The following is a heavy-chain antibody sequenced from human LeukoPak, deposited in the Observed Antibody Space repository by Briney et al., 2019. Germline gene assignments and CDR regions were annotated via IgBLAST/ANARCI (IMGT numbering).Heavy chain of an antibody. J-gene: IGHJ6*02. CDR1: GLTFSSYW. Sequence: GGSLRLSCAASGLTFSSYWMSWVRQAPGKGLEWVANIKQDGSEKYYVDSVKGRFTISRDNAKNSLYLQMNSLRAEDTAVYYCARDGYCSGGSCHYYGMDVWGQGTTVTVSS. D-gene: IGHD2-15*01. CDR3: ARDGYCSGGSCHYYGMDV. CDR2: IKQDGSEK. V-gene: IGHV3-7*01.